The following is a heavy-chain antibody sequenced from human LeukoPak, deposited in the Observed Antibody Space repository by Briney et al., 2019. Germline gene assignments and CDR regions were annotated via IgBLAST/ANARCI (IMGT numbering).Heavy chain of an antibody. D-gene: IGHD4-17*01. CDR2: INWNGGST. V-gene: IGHV3-20*01. CDR1: GFTFDGYG. J-gene: IGHJ5*02. Sequence: GGSLRLSCAASGFTFDGYGMSWVRQAPGKGLEWVSGINWNGGSTGYADSVKGRFTISRDNAKNSLYLQMNSLRAEDTALYHCARAHYGDYLNNWFDPWGQGTLVTVSS. CDR3: ARAHYGDYLNNWFDP.